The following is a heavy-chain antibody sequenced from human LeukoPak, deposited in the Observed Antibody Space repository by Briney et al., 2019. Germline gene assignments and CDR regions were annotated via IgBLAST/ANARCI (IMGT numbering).Heavy chain of an antibody. D-gene: IGHD3-10*01. Sequence: PSETLSLTCAFSAASFSSGDFSWSWIRQPPGKGLEWIGYIYRSGATYYNPSLKSRVTMSVDRSKNQFSLKLRSVTAADTAVYYCARGLGVRGVILTYFDSWGQGTLVTVSS. CDR3: ARGLGVRGVILTYFDS. CDR2: IYRSGAT. V-gene: IGHV4-30-2*01. J-gene: IGHJ4*02. CDR1: AASFSSGDFS.